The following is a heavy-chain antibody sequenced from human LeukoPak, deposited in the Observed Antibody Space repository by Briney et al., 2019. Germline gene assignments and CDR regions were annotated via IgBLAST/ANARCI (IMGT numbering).Heavy chain of an antibody. CDR2: TYYRSKSYN. J-gene: IGHJ4*02. D-gene: IGHD1-26*01. CDR3: AKGDYYFDF. V-gene: IGHV6-1*01. CDR1: GDSVSSNSAA. Sequence: SQTLSLTCDISGDSVSSNSAAWNWIRQSPSRGLEWLGRTYYRSKSYNDYAVSLKSRISISPDTSKNQFSLHLNSVTPEDTAVDYCAKGDYYFDFWGQGTLVTVSS.